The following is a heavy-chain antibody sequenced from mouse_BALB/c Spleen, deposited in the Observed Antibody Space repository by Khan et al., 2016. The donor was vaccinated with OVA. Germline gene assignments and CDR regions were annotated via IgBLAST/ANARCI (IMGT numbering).Heavy chain of an antibody. D-gene: IGHD2-14*01. Sequence: QVQLKESGAELVKPGASVKLSCKASGYTFTSYDINWVRQRPEQGLEWIGWMFPGDGSTKYNENFKGKATLTTDKSSSTAYMPLSRLTSEDSGAYFGARGGYGGFAYWGQGTLVTVSA. CDR3: ARGGYGGFAY. CDR2: MFPGDGST. CDR1: GYTFTSYD. J-gene: IGHJ3*01. V-gene: IGHV1-85*01.